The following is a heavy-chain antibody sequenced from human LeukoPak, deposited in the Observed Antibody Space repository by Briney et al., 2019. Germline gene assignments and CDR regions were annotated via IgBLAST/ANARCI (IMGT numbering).Heavy chain of an antibody. Sequence: ASVKVSCKASGYTFTSYAMHWVRQAPGQRLEWMGWLNAGNGNTKYSQKFQGRVTITRDTSASTAYMELSSLRSEDTAVYYCAREGGSYGDLYYFDYWGQGTLVTVSS. V-gene: IGHV1-3*01. CDR3: AREGGSYGDLYYFDY. CDR2: LNAGNGNT. J-gene: IGHJ4*02. CDR1: GYTFTSYA. D-gene: IGHD4-17*01.